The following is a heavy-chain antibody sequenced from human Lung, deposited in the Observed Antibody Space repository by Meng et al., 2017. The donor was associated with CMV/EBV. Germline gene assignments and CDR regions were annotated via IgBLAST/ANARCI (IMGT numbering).Heavy chain of an antibody. D-gene: IGHD1-1*01. Sequence: GGSLRLSCAASGFTFSSYWMKWVRQGPGKGLQWVATIKHDGSERYYVDSVKGRFSISRDNAKNSLHLQMNSLTVEDTAVYYCARENWYAGAYWGQGTLVTVSS. J-gene: IGHJ4*02. CDR1: GFTFSSYW. V-gene: IGHV3-7*01. CDR3: ARENWYAGAY. CDR2: IKHDGSER.